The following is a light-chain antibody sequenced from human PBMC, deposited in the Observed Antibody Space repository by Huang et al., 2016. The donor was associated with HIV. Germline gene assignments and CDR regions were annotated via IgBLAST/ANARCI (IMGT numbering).Light chain of an antibody. CDR2: GAS. Sequence: EIVMTQSPDTLSVSPGARATLSCRASESVSANLAWYQQRPGQAPRLLILGASTRAAGVSARFSGGGSGAEFTLTISSLQSEDFALYYCQQYNNWPYTFGQGTKLEFK. CDR1: ESVSAN. V-gene: IGKV3-15*01. CDR3: QQYNNWPYT. J-gene: IGKJ2*01.